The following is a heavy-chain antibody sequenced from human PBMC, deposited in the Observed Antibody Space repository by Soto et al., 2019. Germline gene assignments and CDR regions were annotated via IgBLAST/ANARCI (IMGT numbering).Heavy chain of an antibody. CDR1: GFTFSSYS. Sequence: EVQLVESGGGLVQPGGSLRLSCAASGFTFSSYSMNWVRQAPGKGLEWVSYISSSSSTIYYADSVKGRFTISRDNAKNSRYLQMNSLRDDDTAVYYCARDGEYYYDSSGYYYAFDYWGQVTLVTVSS. CDR3: ARDGEYYYDSSGYYYAFDY. V-gene: IGHV3-48*02. D-gene: IGHD3-22*01. J-gene: IGHJ4*02. CDR2: ISSSSSTI.